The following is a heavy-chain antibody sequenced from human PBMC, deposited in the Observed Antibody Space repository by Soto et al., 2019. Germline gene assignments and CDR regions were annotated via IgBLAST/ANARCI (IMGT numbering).Heavy chain of an antibody. D-gene: IGHD1-7*01. CDR3: ARDNSGTTPYYYYYMDV. CDR2: IYYSGST. Sequence: SETLSLTCTVSGGSISSYYWSWIRQPPGKGLEWIGYIYYSGSTNYNPSLKSRVTISVDTSKNQFSLKLSSVTAADTAVYYCARDNSGTTPYYYYYMDVWGKGTTVTVSS. J-gene: IGHJ6*03. CDR1: GGSISSYY. V-gene: IGHV4-59*01.